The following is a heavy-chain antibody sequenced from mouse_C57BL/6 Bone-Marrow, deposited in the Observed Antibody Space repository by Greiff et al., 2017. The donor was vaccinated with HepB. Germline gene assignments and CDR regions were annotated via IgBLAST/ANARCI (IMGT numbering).Heavy chain of an antibody. J-gene: IGHJ4*01. V-gene: IGHV5-6*01. CDR2: ISSGGSYT. Sequence: EVKLMASGGDLVKPGGSLKLSCAASGFTFSSYGMPWVRQTPDKRLEWVATISSGGSYTYYPDSVKGRYTISSDNSTNTLYLQMSSLKSEDTAMYYCASIYDGYYGVFYAMDYWGQGTSVTVSS. D-gene: IGHD2-3*01. CDR1: GFTFSSYG. CDR3: ASIYDGYYGVFYAMDY.